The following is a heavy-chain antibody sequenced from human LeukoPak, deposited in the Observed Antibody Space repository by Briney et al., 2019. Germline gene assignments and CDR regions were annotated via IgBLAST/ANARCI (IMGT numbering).Heavy chain of an antibody. J-gene: IGHJ4*02. CDR1: GFTFSSYA. V-gene: IGHV3-7*04. D-gene: IGHD2-21*02. CDR3: ARGDDFSGDY. Sequence: GGSLRLSCAASGFTFSSYAMSWVRQAPGKGLEWAANIHPDGNEKYHVGSVKGRFTISRDNAKNSLYLQMNSLRVEDTAVYYCARGDDFSGDYWGQGTLVTVSS. CDR2: IHPDGNEK.